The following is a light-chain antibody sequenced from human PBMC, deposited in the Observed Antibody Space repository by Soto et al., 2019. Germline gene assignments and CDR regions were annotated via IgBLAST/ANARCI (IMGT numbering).Light chain of an antibody. CDR2: GNS. V-gene: IGLV1-40*01. CDR3: QSYDSSLSAHYV. J-gene: IGLJ1*01. Sequence: QSALTQPPSVSGAPGQRVTISCTGSSSNIGATYDVQWYQQPPGTAPKLLIYGNSNRPSGVPDRFSGSKSGTSASLAITGLQADDEADYYCQSYDSSLSAHYVFGTGTKVTVL. CDR1: SSNIGATYD.